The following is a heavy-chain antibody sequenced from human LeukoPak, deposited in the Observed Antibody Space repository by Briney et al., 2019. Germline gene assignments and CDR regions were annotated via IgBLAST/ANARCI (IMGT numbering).Heavy chain of an antibody. CDR1: GFTFDDYT. J-gene: IGHJ4*02. Sequence: PGGSLRLSYAASGFTFDDYTMHWVRQAPGKGLEWVSLISWDGGSTYYADSVKGRFTISRDNAKNSLYLQMNSLRAEDTAVYYCAGGLWYASGSDYWGQGTLVTVSS. D-gene: IGHD3-10*01. CDR2: ISWDGGST. V-gene: IGHV3-43*01. CDR3: AGGLWYASGSDY.